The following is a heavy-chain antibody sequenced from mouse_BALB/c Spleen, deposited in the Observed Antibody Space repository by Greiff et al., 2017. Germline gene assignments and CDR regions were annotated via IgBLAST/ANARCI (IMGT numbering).Heavy chain of an antibody. CDR1: GYTFTDYN. Sequence: EVQLVESGPELVKPGASVKIPCKASGYTFTDYNMDWVKQSHGKSLEWIGDINPNNGGTIYNQKFKGKATLTVDKSSSTAYMELRSLTSEDTAVYYCAREPIWPLRGGFAYWGQGTLVTVSA. CDR2: INPNNGGT. D-gene: IGHD1-1*01. V-gene: IGHV1-18*01. CDR3: AREPIWPLRGGFAY. J-gene: IGHJ3*01.